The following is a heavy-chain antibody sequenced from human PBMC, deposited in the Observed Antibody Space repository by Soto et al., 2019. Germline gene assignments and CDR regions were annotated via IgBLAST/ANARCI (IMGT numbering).Heavy chain of an antibody. CDR1: GDSVSSNSAA. CDR2: TYYRSKWYN. V-gene: IGHV6-1*01. D-gene: IGHD6-13*01. Sequence: SPTLSLTCAISGDSVSSNSAAWNWIRQSPSRGLEWLGRTYYRSKWYNDYAVSVKSRITINPDTSKNQFSLQLNSVTPEDTAVYYCARDLSRAPLAAAGRDFDYWGQGTLVTVSS. J-gene: IGHJ4*02. CDR3: ARDLSRAPLAAAGRDFDY.